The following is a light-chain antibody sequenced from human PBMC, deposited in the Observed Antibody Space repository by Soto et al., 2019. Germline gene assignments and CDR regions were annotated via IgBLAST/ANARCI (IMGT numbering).Light chain of an antibody. CDR2: DVS. V-gene: IGLV2-14*01. CDR1: SSDVGGYDF. Sequence: QSVLTQPASVSGSPGQSITISCTGTSSDVGGYDFVSWYQQHPGKAPKVMIYDVSNRPSGVSNRFSGSKSGNTASLTISGPQAEDEADYSCCSYSSRETYVFGTGTKLTVL. CDR3: CSYSSRETYV. J-gene: IGLJ1*01.